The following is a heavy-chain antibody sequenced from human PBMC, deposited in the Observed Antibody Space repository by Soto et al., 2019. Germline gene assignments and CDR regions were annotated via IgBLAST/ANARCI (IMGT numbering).Heavy chain of an antibody. V-gene: IGHV4-61*03. D-gene: IGHD3-10*01. J-gene: IGHJ4*01. Sequence: PSETLSLTCTVSGGSVSSCNYHWSRIRQPPGKGLEWLGHLYSCGTTSSNPSLWLRVTIPVATSKSHFTLTLISTSAAATATSFCAGPGNRLARYGEALDYWGQGTLVTVSS. CDR3: AGPGNRLARYGEALDY. CDR1: GGSVSSCNYH. CDR2: LYSCGTT.